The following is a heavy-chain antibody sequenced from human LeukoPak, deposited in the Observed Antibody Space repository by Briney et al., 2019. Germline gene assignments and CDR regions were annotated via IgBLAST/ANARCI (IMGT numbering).Heavy chain of an antibody. CDR3: ARDVYRGSSWYAFDF. J-gene: IGHJ4*02. V-gene: IGHV3-74*01. D-gene: IGHD6-13*01. Sequence: GGSLRLSCAASGFTFNNYWMHWVRQAPGKGLVWVSRINSDGSTTNYADSVKGRFTISRDNAKKSLYLQMNSLRAEDTGVYYCARDVYRGSSWYAFDFWGQGTLVTVSS. CDR2: INSDGSTT. CDR1: GFTFNNYW.